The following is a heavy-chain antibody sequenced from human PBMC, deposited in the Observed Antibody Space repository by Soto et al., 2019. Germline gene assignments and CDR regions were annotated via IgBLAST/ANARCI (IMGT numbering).Heavy chain of an antibody. V-gene: IGHV3-30*18. CDR1: GFTFSSYG. CDR2: ISYDGSNK. Sequence: QVQLVESGGGVVQPGRSLRLSCAASGFTFSSYGMHWVRQAPGKGLEWVAVISYDGSNKYYADSVKGRFTISRDNSKNTLYLQMNSLRAEDTAVYYCAKASLDIVVVVAAMGYFDYWVQGTLVTVSS. J-gene: IGHJ4*02. D-gene: IGHD2-15*01. CDR3: AKASLDIVVVVAAMGYFDY.